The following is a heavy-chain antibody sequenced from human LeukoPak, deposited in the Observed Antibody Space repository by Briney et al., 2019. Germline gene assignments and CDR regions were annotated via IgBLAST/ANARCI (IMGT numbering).Heavy chain of an antibody. Sequence: ASVKVSCKASGYTFTGYYMHWVRQAPGQGLEWMGWINPNSGGTNYAQKFQGRVTMTRDTSISTAYMELSRLRSDDTAVYYCARVPLVERWFAPGGQETLVTVSS. D-gene: IGHD3-10*01. CDR1: GYTFTGYY. V-gene: IGHV1-2*02. CDR2: INPNSGGT. CDR3: ARVPLVERWFAP. J-gene: IGHJ5*02.